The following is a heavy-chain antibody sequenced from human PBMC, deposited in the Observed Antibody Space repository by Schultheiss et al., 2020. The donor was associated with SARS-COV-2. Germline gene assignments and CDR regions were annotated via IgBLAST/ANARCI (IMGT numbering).Heavy chain of an antibody. CDR3: ARDRAYSKANYYYYYMDV. D-gene: IGHD4-11*01. CDR2: ISYDGSNK. CDR1: GFTFSSYA. Sequence: GGSLRLSCAASGFTFSSYAMHWVRQAPGKGLEWVAVISYDGSNKYYADSVKGRFTISRDNSKNTLYLQMNSLRAEDTAVYYCARDRAYSKANYYYYYMDVWGKGTTVTVSS. V-gene: IGHV3-30*04. J-gene: IGHJ6*03.